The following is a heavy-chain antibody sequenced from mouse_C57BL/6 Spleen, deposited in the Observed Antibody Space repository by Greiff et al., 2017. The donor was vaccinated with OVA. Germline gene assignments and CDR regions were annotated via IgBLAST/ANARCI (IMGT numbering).Heavy chain of an antibody. V-gene: IGHV10-1*01. Sequence: EVKLMESGGGLVQPKGSLKLSCAASGFSFNTYAMNWVRQAPGKGLEWVARIRSKSNNYATYYADSVKDRFTISRDDSESMLYLQMNNLKTEDTAMYYCVRHSHYAMDYWGQGTSVTVSS. J-gene: IGHJ4*01. D-gene: IGHD6-1*01. CDR2: IRSKSNNYAT. CDR3: VRHSHYAMDY. CDR1: GFSFNTYA.